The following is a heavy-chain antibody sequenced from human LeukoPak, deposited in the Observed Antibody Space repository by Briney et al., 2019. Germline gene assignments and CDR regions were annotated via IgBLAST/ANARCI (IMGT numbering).Heavy chain of an antibody. CDR3: ARNRRPVVPAAFSRYFDY. CDR1: GVSFSGYY. J-gene: IGHJ4*02. Sequence: PSETLSLTCAVYGVSFSGYYWSWIRQPPGKGLEWIGEINHSGSTNYNPSLKSRVTISVDTSKNQFSLKLSSVTAADTAVYYCARNRRPVVPAAFSRYFDYWGQGTLVTVSS. V-gene: IGHV4-34*01. D-gene: IGHD2-2*01. CDR2: INHSGST.